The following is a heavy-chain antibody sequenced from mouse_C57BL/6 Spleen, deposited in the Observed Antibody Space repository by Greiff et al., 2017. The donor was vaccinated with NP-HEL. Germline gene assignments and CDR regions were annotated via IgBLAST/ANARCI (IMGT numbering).Heavy chain of an antibody. CDR3: TRVALYFDY. V-gene: IGHV5-9-1*02. CDR2: ISSGGDYI. Sequence: EVKLVESGEGLVKPGGSLKLSCAASGFTFSSYAMSWVRQTPEKRLEWVAYISSGGDYIYYADTVKGRFTISRDNARNTLYLQMSSLKSGDTAMYYCTRVALYFDYWGQGTTLTVSS. J-gene: IGHJ2*01. CDR1: GFTFSSYA.